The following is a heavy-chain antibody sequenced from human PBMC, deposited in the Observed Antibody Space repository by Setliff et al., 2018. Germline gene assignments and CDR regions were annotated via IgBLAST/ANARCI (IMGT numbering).Heavy chain of an antibody. J-gene: IGHJ4*02. CDR1: GGSISSSSYY. V-gene: IGHV4-39*07. Sequence: SETLSLTCTVSGGSISSSSYYWGWIRQPPGKGLEWIGSIHYSGSTYYNPSLKSRVTISVDTSKNQFSLKLSSVTAADTAVYYCARGRVEMATITPFDYWGQGTLVTVSS. CDR3: ARGRVEMATITPFDY. D-gene: IGHD5-12*01. CDR2: IHYSGST.